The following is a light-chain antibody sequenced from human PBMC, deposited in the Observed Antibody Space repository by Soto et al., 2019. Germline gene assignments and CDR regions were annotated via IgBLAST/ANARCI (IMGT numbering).Light chain of an antibody. J-gene: IGKJ5*01. CDR1: QSVHSNY. CDR3: QQYAGSPR. Sequence: EIVLTQSPGTLSLSPGDTAALSCRASQSVHSNYFAWYQQKPGQTPKLLIFGATSRATGVPDRFSGSESGTDYTLTITRLEPEYFAVYFWQQYAGSPRFGQGTRVDMK. CDR2: GAT. V-gene: IGKV3-20*01.